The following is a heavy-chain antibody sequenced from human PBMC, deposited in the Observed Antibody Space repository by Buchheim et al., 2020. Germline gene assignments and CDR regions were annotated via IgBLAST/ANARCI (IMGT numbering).Heavy chain of an antibody. D-gene: IGHD2-8*02. CDR3: PKDTRGPDA. CDR1: GFTFSSYS. V-gene: IGHV3-23*01. Sequence: VQLLESGGSLVQPGGSLRLSCEASGFTFSSYSMTWVRQAPGIGLEWVSGISASGAGPNYADSVKGRFTISRDNSKNTLYLQMNSLRVEDTAVYYCPKDTRGPDAWGRGTT. CDR2: ISASGAGP. J-gene: IGHJ6*02.